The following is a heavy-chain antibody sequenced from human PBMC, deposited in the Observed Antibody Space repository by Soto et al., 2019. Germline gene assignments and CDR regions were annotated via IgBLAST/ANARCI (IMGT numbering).Heavy chain of an antibody. CDR1: GYSISSGYY. V-gene: IGHV4-38-2*02. Sequence: SETLSLTCAVSGYSISSGYYWGWIRQPPGKGLEWIGSIYHSGSTYYNPSLKSRVTISVDTSKNQFSLKLSSVTAADTAVYYCARDLYSSSSEWFDPWGQGXLVTVSS. D-gene: IGHD6-6*01. CDR3: ARDLYSSSSEWFDP. CDR2: IYHSGST. J-gene: IGHJ5*02.